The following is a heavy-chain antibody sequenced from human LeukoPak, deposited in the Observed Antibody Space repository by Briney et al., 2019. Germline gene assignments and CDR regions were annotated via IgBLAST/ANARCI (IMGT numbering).Heavy chain of an antibody. D-gene: IGHD1-26*01. CDR2: IHYTGTT. CDR3: ATNRAGTYDRPFDT. J-gene: IGHJ3*02. CDR1: GGSISSSSYY. Sequence: PSETLSLTCTVSGGSISSSSYYWPWIRQTPGKGLEWIGYIHYTGTTKYNPSLKSRVTISIDTSKNQFSLELSSVTATDTAVYFCATNRAGTYDRPFDTWGQGTMVSVSS. V-gene: IGHV4-61*05.